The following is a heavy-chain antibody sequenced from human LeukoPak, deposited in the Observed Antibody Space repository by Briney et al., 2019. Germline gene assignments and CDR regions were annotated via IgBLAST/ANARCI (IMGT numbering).Heavy chain of an antibody. CDR3: ARDEEGDILTGYVDY. Sequence: GGSLRLSCAASGFTFSCYWMSWVRQAPGKGLEWVANIKQDGSEKYYVDSVKGRFTISRDNAKNSLYLQMNSLRAEDTAVYYCARDEEGDILTGYVDYWGQGTLVTVSS. CDR2: IKQDGSEK. CDR1: GFTFSCYW. J-gene: IGHJ4*02. D-gene: IGHD3-9*01. V-gene: IGHV3-7*01.